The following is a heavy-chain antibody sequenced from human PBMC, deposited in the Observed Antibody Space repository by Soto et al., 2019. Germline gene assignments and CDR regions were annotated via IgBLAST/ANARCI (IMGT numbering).Heavy chain of an antibody. Sequence: ASVKVSCKASGYTFTSYGIHWVRQAPGQRLEWMGWINAANGDTKYSPKFQGRVTITRDTSASTAYMELSSLRSEDTAVYYCVRRHVSATGIDWFDPWGQGNLVTXPS. D-gene: IGHD6-13*01. CDR3: VRRHVSATGIDWFDP. V-gene: IGHV1-3*01. J-gene: IGHJ5*02. CDR2: INAANGDT. CDR1: GYTFTSYG.